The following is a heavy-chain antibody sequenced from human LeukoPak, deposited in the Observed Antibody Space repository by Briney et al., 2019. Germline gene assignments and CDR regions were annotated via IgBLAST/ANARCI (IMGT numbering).Heavy chain of an antibody. D-gene: IGHD1-26*01. CDR2: ISYDGSNK. J-gene: IGHJ4*02. CDR1: GFTFSSYG. Sequence: GRSLRLSCAASGFTFSSYGMHWVRQAPGKGLEWVAVISYDGSNKYYADSVKGRFTISRDNSKNTLYLQMNSLRADDTAVYYCARNSGNYYLDLWGQGTLVTVSS. V-gene: IGHV3-30*03. CDR3: ARNSGNYYLDL.